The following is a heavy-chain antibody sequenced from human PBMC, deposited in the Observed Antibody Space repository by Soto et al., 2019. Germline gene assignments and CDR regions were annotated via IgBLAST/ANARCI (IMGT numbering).Heavy chain of an antibody. CDR3: ARWQSSGWYLDI. D-gene: IGHD6-19*01. CDR2: INQDGTLK. CDR1: GLTFSNYW. V-gene: IGHV3-7*03. J-gene: IGHJ4*02. Sequence: EVQLVESGGGLVQPGGSLRLSCAASGLTFSNYWMSWVRQAPGKGVEWVASINQDGTLKYYVDSVKGRFTISRDNAQNSFFLQMISLRAEDTAVYYCARWQSSGWYLDIWGQGTLLSVSS.